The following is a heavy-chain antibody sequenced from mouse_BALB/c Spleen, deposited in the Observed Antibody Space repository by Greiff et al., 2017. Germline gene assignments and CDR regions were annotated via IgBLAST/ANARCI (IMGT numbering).Heavy chain of an antibody. D-gene: IGHD2-4*01. CDR2: ISNGGGST. CDR1: GFTFSSYT. J-gene: IGHJ2*01. Sequence: EVKLMESGGGLVQPGGSLKLSCAASGFTFSSYTMSWVRQTPEKRLEWVAYISNGGGSTYYPDTVKGRFTISRDNAKNTLYLQMSSLKSEDTAMYYCARGGYDYEYYFDYWGQGTTLTVSS. CDR3: ARGGYDYEYYFDY. V-gene: IGHV5-12-2*01.